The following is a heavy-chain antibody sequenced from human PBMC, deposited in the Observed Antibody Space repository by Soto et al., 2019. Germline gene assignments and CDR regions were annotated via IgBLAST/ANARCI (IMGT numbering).Heavy chain of an antibody. V-gene: IGHV3-21*01. Sequence: EVQLVESGGGLVKPGGSLRLSCAASGFTFSSYSMNWVRQAPGKGLEWVSSISSSSSYIYYADSVKGRFTISRDNAKNSLYRQMNSLRAEDTAVYYCARDRFGYGDYGGQGTLVTVSS. CDR3: ARDRFGYGDY. J-gene: IGHJ4*02. CDR2: ISSSSSYI. D-gene: IGHD3-16*01. CDR1: GFTFSSYS.